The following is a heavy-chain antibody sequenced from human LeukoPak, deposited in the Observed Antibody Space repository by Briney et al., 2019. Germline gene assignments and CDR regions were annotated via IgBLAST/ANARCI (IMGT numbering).Heavy chain of an antibody. CDR1: GYSFTSYW. Sequence: GESLKISCKGSGYSFTSYWIGWVRQMPGKGLEWMGIIYPGDSDTRYSPSFQGQVTISADKSISTAYLQWSSLKASDTAMYYCARLGMAARTYYCYYGMDVWGQGTTVTVSS. CDR2: IYPGDSDT. J-gene: IGHJ6*02. CDR3: ARLGMAARTYYCYYGMDV. V-gene: IGHV5-51*01. D-gene: IGHD1-14*01.